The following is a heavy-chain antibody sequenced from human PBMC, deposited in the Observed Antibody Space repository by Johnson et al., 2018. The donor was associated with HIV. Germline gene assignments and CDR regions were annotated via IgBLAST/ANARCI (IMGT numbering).Heavy chain of an antibody. D-gene: IGHD5-12*01. Sequence: VQLVESGGGLVQPGGSLRLSCAASGFTFRSYWMHWVRQAPGKGLVWVSRINSDGSSTSYADFVKGRFPISNHNAKNTLYLQMNSHRAEDTAVYYCARVWIGDAFYIWGQGTMVTVSS. CDR3: ARVWIGDAFYI. V-gene: IGHV3-74*01. CDR2: INSDGSST. J-gene: IGHJ3*02. CDR1: GFTFRSYW.